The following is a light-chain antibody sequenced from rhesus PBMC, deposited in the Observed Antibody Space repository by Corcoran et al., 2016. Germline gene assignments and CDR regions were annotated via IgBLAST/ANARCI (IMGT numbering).Light chain of an antibody. CDR1: SSDIGGYNY. Sequence: QAALTQPRSVSGSPGQSVTISCPGTSSDIGGYNYVSWYQHHPGTAPKLMIYDVSKRPSGVSDRFSGSKSGNTASLTITGLQAEDEADYYCCSYTSSSTYIFGTGTRLTVL. V-gene: IGLV2-32*02. CDR3: CSYTSSSTYI. J-gene: IGLJ1*01. CDR2: DVS.